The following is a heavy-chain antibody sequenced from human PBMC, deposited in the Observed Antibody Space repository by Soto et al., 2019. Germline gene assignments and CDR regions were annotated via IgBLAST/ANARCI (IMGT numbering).Heavy chain of an antibody. CDR2: IYYSGST. Sequence: QVQLQESGPGLVKPSETLSLTCTVSGGSISSYYWSWIRQPPGKGLEWIGYIYYSGSTNYNPSLKSRVTISVDTSKNQFSLKLSSVTAADTAVYYCAGGYCSGGSCGLFDYWGQGTLVTVSS. CDR1: GGSISSYY. J-gene: IGHJ4*02. V-gene: IGHV4-59*01. CDR3: AGGYCSGGSCGLFDY. D-gene: IGHD2-15*01.